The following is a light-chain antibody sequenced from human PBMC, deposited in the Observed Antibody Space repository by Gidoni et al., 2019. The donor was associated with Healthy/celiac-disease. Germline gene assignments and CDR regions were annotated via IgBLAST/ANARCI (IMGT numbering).Light chain of an antibody. CDR3: QQSYSTPYT. CDR1: QSISIY. Sequence: DIQMTKSPSSLSASVGDNLTITCRASQSISIYLNWYQQKPGKAPKLPIDAASSLQSGVPSRFSGSGSVTDCTLTISSLQPEDFATYYCQQSYSTPYTFGQGTKLEIK. CDR2: AAS. V-gene: IGKV1-39*01. J-gene: IGKJ2*01.